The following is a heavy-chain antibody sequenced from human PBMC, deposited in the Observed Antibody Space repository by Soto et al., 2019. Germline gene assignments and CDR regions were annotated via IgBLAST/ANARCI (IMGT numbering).Heavy chain of an antibody. D-gene: IGHD4-17*01. V-gene: IGHV4-59*01. J-gene: IGHJ5*02. CDR1: GGSIISYY. Sequence: SETLSLTCTVSGGSIISYYWSWIRQPPWKGLEWIGYIHYSGSTNYNPSLKSRVTISVDTSKNQFSLKLSSVTAADTAVYYCVSLPWADYGGIFDPWGQGILV. CDR2: IHYSGST. CDR3: VSLPWADYGGIFDP.